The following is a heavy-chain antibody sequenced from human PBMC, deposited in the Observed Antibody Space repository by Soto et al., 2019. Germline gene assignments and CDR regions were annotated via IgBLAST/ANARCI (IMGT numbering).Heavy chain of an antibody. Sequence: EVQLVESGGGLVQPGGSLRLSCAASGFTFSLYSMSWVRQDPGKGLGWVSYISRSSTGIHYADSVKGRFTISRDDATNSMHLQMNSLRDGDTAVYYCARAVTWGLDVWGQGTTVSISS. CDR3: ARAVTWGLDV. J-gene: IGHJ6*02. D-gene: IGHD3-10*01. CDR1: GFTFSLYS. V-gene: IGHV3-48*02. CDR2: ISRSSTGI.